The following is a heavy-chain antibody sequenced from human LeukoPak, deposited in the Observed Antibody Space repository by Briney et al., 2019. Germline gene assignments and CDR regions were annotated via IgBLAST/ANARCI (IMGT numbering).Heavy chain of an antibody. CDR3: VRVRAYYDILTGYYRLPDHCDY. J-gene: IGHJ4*02. Sequence: IPSETLSLTCTVSGGSISSSSYYWGWIRQPPGEGLEWIGSIYYSGSTSYNPSLKSRVTISVDTSKNQFSLKLSSVTAADTAVYYCVRVRAYYDILTGYYRLPDHCDYWGQGTLVTVSS. CDR1: GGSISSSSYY. D-gene: IGHD3-9*01. CDR2: IYYSGST. V-gene: IGHV4-39*03.